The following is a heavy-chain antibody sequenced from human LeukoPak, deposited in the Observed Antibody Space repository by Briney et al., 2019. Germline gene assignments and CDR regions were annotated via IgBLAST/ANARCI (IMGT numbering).Heavy chain of an antibody. CDR2: IFYSGNT. Sequence: SETLSLTCTVSGGSISCGDYYWSWIRQPPGKGLKWIGYIFYSGNTYYNPSLKSRVPISVDTSKNQFSLKLSSVTAADTAVYYCARQSKGIIVITDFQHWGQGTLVTVSS. CDR1: GGSISCGDYY. CDR3: ARQSKGIIVITDFQH. J-gene: IGHJ1*01. V-gene: IGHV4-30-4*01. D-gene: IGHD3-22*01.